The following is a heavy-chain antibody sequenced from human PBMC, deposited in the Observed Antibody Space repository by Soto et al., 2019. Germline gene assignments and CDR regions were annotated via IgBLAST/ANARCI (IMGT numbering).Heavy chain of an antibody. J-gene: IGHJ4*02. Sequence: PSETLSLTCAVYGGSFSGYYWSWIRQPPGKGLEWIGEINHSGSTNYNPSLKSRVTISVDTSKNQFSLKLSSVTAADTAVYYCASFGPQIDYWGQGTLVTVSS. D-gene: IGHD3-10*01. CDR2: INHSGST. CDR3: ASFGPQIDY. V-gene: IGHV4-34*01. CDR1: GGSFSGYY.